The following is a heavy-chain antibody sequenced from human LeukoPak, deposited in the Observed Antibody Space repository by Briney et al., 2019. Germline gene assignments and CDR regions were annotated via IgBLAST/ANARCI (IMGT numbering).Heavy chain of an antibody. CDR2: IYPGDSDT. Sequence: KPGESLKISCKGSGYSFTNYWIGWVRQMPGKGLEWIGIIYPGDSDTRYSPSFQDQVTISADKSISTAYRQWSSLRASDTAMYYCARRQQLGAFDIWGQGTMVTVSS. CDR1: GYSFTNYW. V-gene: IGHV5-51*03. J-gene: IGHJ3*02. D-gene: IGHD6-6*01. CDR3: ARRQQLGAFDI.